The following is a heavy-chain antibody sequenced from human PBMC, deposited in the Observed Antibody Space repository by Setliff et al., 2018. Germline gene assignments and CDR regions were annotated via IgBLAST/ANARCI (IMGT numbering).Heavy chain of an antibody. Sequence: SETLSLTCTVSGGSISSGGYYWSWIRQHPGKGLEWIGYIYYSGSTNYNPSLESRVTISVDTSKNQFSLKLSSVTAADTAFYHCALFGDRDTFDTWGQGTMVTVSS. D-gene: IGHD3-16*01. CDR3: ALFGDRDTFDT. V-gene: IGHV4-61*08. J-gene: IGHJ3*02. CDR1: GGSISSGGYY. CDR2: IYYSGST.